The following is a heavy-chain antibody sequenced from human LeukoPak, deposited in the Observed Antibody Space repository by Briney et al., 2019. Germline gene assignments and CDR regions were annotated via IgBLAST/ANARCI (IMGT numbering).Heavy chain of an antibody. D-gene: IGHD6-6*01. CDR1: GESFSAYF. V-gene: IGHV4-34*01. Sequence: SSETLSLSCAVHGESFSAYFWSWIRQVPGKGLEWIGEIDHRGSSNYNPTLKSRATISVDTSKNHFSLSLTSVTAADTAVYYCATRSSTLAAARCFDDWGQETVSTVSS. J-gene: IGHJ4*03. CDR3: ATRSSTLAAARCFDD. CDR2: IDHRGSS.